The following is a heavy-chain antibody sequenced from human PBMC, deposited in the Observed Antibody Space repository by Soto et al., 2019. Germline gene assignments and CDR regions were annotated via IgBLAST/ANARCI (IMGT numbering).Heavy chain of an antibody. CDR2: LDNDGTNT. CDR1: GFTLGTYW. CDR3: ARDGGTYFDY. J-gene: IGHJ4*02. V-gene: IGHV3-74*01. Sequence: EVQLVESGGGLVQPGGSLGLPCEPPGFTLGTYWMTWAGKAPGRGLVWVSRLDNDGTNTRYADPVKGRFTVSRDNGKNTVYLQMDSLRAEDTAVYYCARDGGTYFDYWGQGTLVTVSS. D-gene: IGHD3-16*01.